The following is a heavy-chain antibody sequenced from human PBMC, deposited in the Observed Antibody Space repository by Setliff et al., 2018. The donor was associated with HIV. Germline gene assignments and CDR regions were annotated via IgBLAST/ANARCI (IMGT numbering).Heavy chain of an antibody. V-gene: IGHV3-11*04. J-gene: IGHJ4*02. D-gene: IGHD2-15*01. CDR1: GLTFSSSY. CDR2: ISTSGDTT. CDR3: ARGPDCSGGSCYLGFDY. Sequence: PGGSLRLSCAASGLTFSSSYMSWVRQAPGKGLAWVSFISTSGDTTYYADSVKVRFTISRDNAKKSLFLQMNSLRAEDTAVYFCARGPDCSGGSCYLGFDYWGQGTLVTVSS.